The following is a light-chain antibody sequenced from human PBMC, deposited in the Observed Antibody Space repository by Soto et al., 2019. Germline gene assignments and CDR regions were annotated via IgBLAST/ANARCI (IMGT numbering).Light chain of an antibody. Sequence: DIQMTQSPSSLSASVGDRVTITCRASQGISNYLAWYQQKPGKVPKVLIYAASTLHSGVPSRFSAIGSGTDFTLTISSLQPEDVATYYCQKYNRAPLTFGGGTKVEIK. J-gene: IGKJ4*01. V-gene: IGKV1-27*01. CDR1: QGISNY. CDR3: QKYNRAPLT. CDR2: AAS.